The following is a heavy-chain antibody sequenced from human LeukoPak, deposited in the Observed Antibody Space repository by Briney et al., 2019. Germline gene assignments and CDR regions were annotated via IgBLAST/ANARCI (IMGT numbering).Heavy chain of an antibody. CDR3: ARQFGSGHWYYYYMDV. J-gene: IGHJ6*03. CDR2: IYYSGST. CDR1: GGSISSSSYY. V-gene: IGHV4-39*01. Sequence: SETLYLTCTVSGGSISSSSYYWGWIRQPPGKGLEWIGSIYYSGSTYYNPSLKSRVTISVDTSKNQFSLKLSSVTAADTAVYYCARQFGSGHWYYYYMDVWGKGTTVTVSS. D-gene: IGHD3-3*01.